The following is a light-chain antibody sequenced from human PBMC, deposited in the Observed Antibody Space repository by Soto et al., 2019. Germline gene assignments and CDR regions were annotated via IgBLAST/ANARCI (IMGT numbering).Light chain of an antibody. CDR1: QNILNY. Sequence: DIQMTQSPSSLSASVGDRVTISCRSSQNILNYLNWYQQKPGKAPKLLIDFASSLQSGVPSRFSGSGSGTDFTLTIGSLQPADFATYYCQQTYTTPLTFGGGTKVDI. J-gene: IGKJ4*01. V-gene: IGKV1-39*01. CDR2: FAS. CDR3: QQTYTTPLT.